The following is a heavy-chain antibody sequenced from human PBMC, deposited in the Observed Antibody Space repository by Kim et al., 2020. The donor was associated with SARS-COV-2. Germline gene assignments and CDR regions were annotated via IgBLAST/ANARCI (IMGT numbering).Heavy chain of an antibody. D-gene: IGHD6-13*01. CDR1: GFTISSYA. CDR3: AKDGRIAAAGTFDY. V-gene: IGHV3-33*06. CDR2: IWYDGSNK. Sequence: GGSLRLSCAVSGFTISSYAMHWVRQAPGKGLEWVAVIWYDGSNKYYADSVKGRFTISRDNSKNTMYLQMNSLRAEDTAVYYCAKDGRIAAAGTFDYWGQGTLVTVSS. J-gene: IGHJ4*02.